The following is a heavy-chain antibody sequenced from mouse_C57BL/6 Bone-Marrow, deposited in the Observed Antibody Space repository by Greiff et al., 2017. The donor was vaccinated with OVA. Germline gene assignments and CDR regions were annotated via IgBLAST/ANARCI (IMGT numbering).Heavy chain of an antibody. CDR1: GFSLTSYG. Sequence: VQLQQSGPGLVQPSQSLSITCTVSGFSLTSYGVHWVRQSPGKGLEWLGVIWSGGSTDYNAAFISRLSISKDNSKSQVFFKMNSLQADDTAIYYCARIYDGYYYFDYWGQGTTLTVSS. D-gene: IGHD2-3*01. V-gene: IGHV2-2*01. CDR3: ARIYDGYYYFDY. CDR2: IWSGGST. J-gene: IGHJ2*01.